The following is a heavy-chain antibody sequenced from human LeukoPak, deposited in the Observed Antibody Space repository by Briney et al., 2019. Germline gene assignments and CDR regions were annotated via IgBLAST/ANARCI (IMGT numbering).Heavy chain of an antibody. V-gene: IGHV3-30-3*01. CDR2: ISYDGSNK. D-gene: IGHD1-26*01. J-gene: IGHJ4*02. Sequence: GRSLRLSCAASGFTFSSYAMHWVRQAPGKGLEWVAVISYDGSNKYYADSVKGRFTISRDNSKNTLYLQMNSLRAEDTAVYYCATGGIVGAIFDYWGQGTLVTVSS. CDR3: ATGGIVGAIFDY. CDR1: GFTFSSYA.